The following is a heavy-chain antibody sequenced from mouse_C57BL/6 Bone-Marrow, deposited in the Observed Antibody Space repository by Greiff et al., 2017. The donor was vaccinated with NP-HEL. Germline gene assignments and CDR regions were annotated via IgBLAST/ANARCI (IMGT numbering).Heavy chain of an antibody. V-gene: IGHV14-4*01. CDR1: GFNIKDDY. CDR2: IDPENGDT. Sequence: VQLQQSWAELVRPGASVKLSCTASGFNIKDDYMHWVKQRPEQGLEWIGWIDPENGDTEYASKFQGKATITADTSSNTAYLQLSSLTSEDTAVYYCTRGVFDYWGQGTTLTVSS. J-gene: IGHJ2*01. CDR3: TRGVFDY.